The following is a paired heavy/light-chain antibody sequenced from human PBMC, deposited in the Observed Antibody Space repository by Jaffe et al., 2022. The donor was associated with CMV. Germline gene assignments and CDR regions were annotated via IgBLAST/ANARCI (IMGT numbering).Heavy chain of an antibody. J-gene: IGHJ4*02. CDR3: AKRPSPYYYDSSGYYYDGGFRNY. CDR1: GFTFSSYA. D-gene: IGHD3-22*01. CDR2: ISGSGGST. V-gene: IGHV3-23*01. Sequence: EVQLLESGGGLVQPGGSLRLSCAASGFTFSSYAMSWVRQAPGKGLEWVSAISGSGGSTYYADSVKGRFTISRDNSKNTLYLQMNSLRAEDTAVYYCAKRPSPYYYDSSGYYYDGGFRNYWGQGTLVTVSS.
Light chain of an antibody. J-gene: IGKJ1*01. Sequence: EIVLTQSPGTLSLSPGERATLSCRASQSVSSSYLAWYQQKPGQAPRLLIYGASSRATGIPDRFSGSGSGTDFTLTISRLEPEDFAVYYCQQYGSSPETFGQGTKVEIK. CDR2: GAS. CDR1: QSVSSSY. V-gene: IGKV3-20*01. CDR3: QQYGSSPET.